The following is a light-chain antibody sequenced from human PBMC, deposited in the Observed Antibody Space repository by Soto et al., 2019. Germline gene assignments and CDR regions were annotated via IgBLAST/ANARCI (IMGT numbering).Light chain of an antibody. CDR1: QSLNND. CDR3: QQYHRSSIT. CDR2: DAS. Sequence: STLSASVGDRVTITCRASQSLNNDLAWYQQKPGKAPNLLIYDASTLERGVPSRFSGTGSGTEFTLAINSLQPDDFATYYCQQYHRSSITFGQGTRLEIK. J-gene: IGKJ5*01. V-gene: IGKV1-5*01.